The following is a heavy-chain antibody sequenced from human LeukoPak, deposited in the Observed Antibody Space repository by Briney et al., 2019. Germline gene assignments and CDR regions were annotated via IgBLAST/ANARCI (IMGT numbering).Heavy chain of an antibody. Sequence: SLGGAFPASTVTFCKYAVSWHGQARGRGVDPPSLFKCAVNATYYADSVKGRFAIYRDNSKNTLYLQINSVKVDAKAVYSCARAPGSLVSIAARPYYFDYWGQGTLVTVSS. V-gene: IGHV3-23*01. J-gene: IGHJ4*02. CDR3: ARAPGSLVSIAARPYYFDY. D-gene: IGHD6-6*01. CDR1: TVTFCKYA. CDR2: FKCAVNAT.